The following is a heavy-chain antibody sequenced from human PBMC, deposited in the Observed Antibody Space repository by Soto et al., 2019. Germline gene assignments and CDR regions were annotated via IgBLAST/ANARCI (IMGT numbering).Heavy chain of an antibody. V-gene: IGHV1-18*01. CDR3: AREGVAPYYYYGMXV. CDR1: GYTFTRSG. J-gene: IGHJ6*02. CDR2: ISTYNGDT. D-gene: IGHD5-12*01. Sequence: ASVKVSCKASGYTFTRSGISWVRQAPGQGLEWMRWISTYNGDTNYAQTFQGRVTMTTDTSTSTVHMEVRSLRSDDTAVYYCAREGVAPYYYYGMXVWGQGNPVTVSS.